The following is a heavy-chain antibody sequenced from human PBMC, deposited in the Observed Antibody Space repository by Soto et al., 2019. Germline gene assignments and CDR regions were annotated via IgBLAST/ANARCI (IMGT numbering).Heavy chain of an antibody. Sequence: ASVKVSCKASGYTFTSYGISWVRQAPGQGLEWMGWISAYNGNTNYAQKLQGRVTMTTDTSTSTAYMELRSLRSDDTAVYYCARSRGGNWNSAGAFDIWGQGTMVTVSS. J-gene: IGHJ3*02. V-gene: IGHV1-18*01. D-gene: IGHD1-7*01. CDR2: ISAYNGNT. CDR1: GYTFTSYG. CDR3: ARSRGGNWNSAGAFDI.